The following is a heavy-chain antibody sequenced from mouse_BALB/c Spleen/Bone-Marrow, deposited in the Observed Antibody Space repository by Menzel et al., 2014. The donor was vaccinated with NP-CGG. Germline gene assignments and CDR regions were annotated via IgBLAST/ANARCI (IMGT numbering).Heavy chain of an antibody. D-gene: IGHD1-1*01. CDR1: GFDSSGYW. CDR3: ARLGYYGTMDY. V-gene: IGHV4-1*02. J-gene: IGHJ4*01. Sequence: EVKLQESGGGLVQPGGSLKLSCAASGFDSSGYWMSWVRQAPGKGLEWIGEINPDSSTINYTPSLKDKFIISRDNAKNTLYLQMSKVRSEDTALYYCARLGYYGTMDYWGQGTSVTVSS. CDR2: INPDSSTI.